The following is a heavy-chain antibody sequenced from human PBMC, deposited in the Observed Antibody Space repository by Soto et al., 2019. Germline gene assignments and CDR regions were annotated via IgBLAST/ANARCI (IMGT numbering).Heavy chain of an antibody. V-gene: IGHV3-30*18. J-gene: IGHJ1*01. Sequence: LRLSCAASGFTFSSYGMHWVRQAPGKGLEWVAVISYDGSNKYYADSVKGRFTISRDNSKNTLYLQMNSLRAEDTAVYYCAKDSDSSGWENAEYFQHWGQGTLVTVSS. D-gene: IGHD6-19*01. CDR2: ISYDGSNK. CDR1: GFTFSSYG. CDR3: AKDSDSSGWENAEYFQH.